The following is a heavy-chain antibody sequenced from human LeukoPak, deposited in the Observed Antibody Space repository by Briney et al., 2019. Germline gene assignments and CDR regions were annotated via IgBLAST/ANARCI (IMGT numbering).Heavy chain of an antibody. J-gene: IGHJ4*02. CDR2: ISSSGSTI. V-gene: IGHV3-11*01. CDR1: GFTFSDYY. Sequence: GGSLRLSCAASGFTFSDYYMSWIRQAPGKGLEGVSYISSSGSTIYYADSVKGRFTISRDNAKNSLYLQMNSLRAEDTAVYYCARALDRGSYAIDYWGQGTLVTVSS. CDR3: ARALDRGSYAIDY. D-gene: IGHD1-26*01.